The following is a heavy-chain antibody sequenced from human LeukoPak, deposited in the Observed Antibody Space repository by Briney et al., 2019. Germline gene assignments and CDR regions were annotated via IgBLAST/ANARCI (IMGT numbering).Heavy chain of an antibody. CDR3: AKGQDYFDY. V-gene: IGHV3-23*01. CDR2: ISYSGGST. J-gene: IGHJ4*02. CDR1: GFTFSSYA. Sequence: GGSLRLSCAVSGFTFSSYAMNWVRQAPGKGLEWVSVISYSGGSTNYADSVKGRFTISRDNSKKTLYLQMNSLRAEDTAVYYCAKGQDYFDYWGQGTLVTVSS.